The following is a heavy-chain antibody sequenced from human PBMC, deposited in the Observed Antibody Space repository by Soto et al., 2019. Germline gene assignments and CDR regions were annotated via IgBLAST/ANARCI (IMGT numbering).Heavy chain of an antibody. CDR1: GGSISSYY. J-gene: IGHJ4*02. CDR2: IYYSGST. Sequence: SETLSLTRTVSGGSISSYYWSWIRQPPGKGLEWIGYIYYSGSTNYNPSLKSRVTISVDTSKNQFSLKLSSVTAADTAVYYCARDVGDYAIDYWGQGTLVTVSS. V-gene: IGHV4-59*01. D-gene: IGHD4-17*01. CDR3: ARDVGDYAIDY.